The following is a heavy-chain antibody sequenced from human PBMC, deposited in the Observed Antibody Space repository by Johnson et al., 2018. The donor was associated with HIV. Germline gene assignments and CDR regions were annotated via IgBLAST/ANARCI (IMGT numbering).Heavy chain of an antibody. J-gene: IGHJ3*02. CDR1: QFTFSSYY. CDR3: AKDMSGDPDAFDI. CDR2: VNPIGGNT. Sequence: VQLVESGGGLAKPAWSPRLSCAAAQFTFSSYYMNCVRQAPGNGLDLVGQVNPIGGNTYFIDSGKDRFNTSRDNAKNTLHLQMNSLRAEDTALYYCAKDMSGDPDAFDIWGQGTMVTVSS. V-gene: IGHV3-25*05. D-gene: IGHD4-17*01.